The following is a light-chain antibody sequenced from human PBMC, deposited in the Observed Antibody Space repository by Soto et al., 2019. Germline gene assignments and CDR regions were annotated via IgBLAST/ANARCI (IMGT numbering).Light chain of an antibody. Sequence: ALRMTQSPSSLSASTRHSVKISCRASQGISSYLAWYQQKPGKAPKLLMYAASTLQSGVPSRFSGSGSGTDFTLTISCLQSEDFATYYCQQYYSYLRTFGQGTKVDIK. CDR3: QQYYSYLRT. CDR1: QGISSY. J-gene: IGKJ1*01. CDR2: AAS. V-gene: IGKV1-8*01.